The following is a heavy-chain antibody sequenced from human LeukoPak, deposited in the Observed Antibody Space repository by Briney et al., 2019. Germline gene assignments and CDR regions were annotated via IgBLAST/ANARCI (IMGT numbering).Heavy chain of an antibody. J-gene: IGHJ5*02. Sequence: PSETLSLTCAVYGGSFSGYYWSWIRQAPGKGLEWIGEINHSGSTNYNPSLKSRVTISVDTSKNQFSLKLSSVTAADTAVYYCARGLSGLTYWTHIAARPKGRWFDPWGQGTLVTVSS. CDR3: ARGLSGLTYWTHIAARPKGRWFDP. V-gene: IGHV4-34*01. CDR1: GGSFSGYY. CDR2: INHSGST. D-gene: IGHD6-6*01.